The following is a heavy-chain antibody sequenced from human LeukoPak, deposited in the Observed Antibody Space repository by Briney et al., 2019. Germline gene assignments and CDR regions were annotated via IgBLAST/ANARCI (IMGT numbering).Heavy chain of an antibody. J-gene: IGHJ4*02. V-gene: IGHV3-23*01. CDR2: ISGSGGYT. CDR3: VEGGQVYYFDY. Sequence: GGSLRLSCAASGFTFSSYAMSWVRQAPGKGLEWVSGISGSGGYTFYADSVEGRFTISRDNSKNTLYLQMNRLRAEDTALYYCVEGGQVYYFDYWGQGTLVTVSS. D-gene: IGHD3/OR15-3a*01. CDR1: GFTFSSYA.